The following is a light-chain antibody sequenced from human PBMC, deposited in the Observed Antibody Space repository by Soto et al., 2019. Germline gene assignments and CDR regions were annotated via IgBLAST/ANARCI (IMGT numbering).Light chain of an antibody. CDR1: SSDVGGYNY. Sequence: QSVLTQPASVSGSPGQSITISCTGTSSDVGGYNYVSWYQQHPGKAPKLMIYEVTNRPSRVSDRFSGSKSGNTASLTISGLQAEDEADYYCATWDDSLNAAVFGGGTQLTVL. V-gene: IGLV2-14*01. J-gene: IGLJ7*01. CDR2: EVT. CDR3: ATWDDSLNAAV.